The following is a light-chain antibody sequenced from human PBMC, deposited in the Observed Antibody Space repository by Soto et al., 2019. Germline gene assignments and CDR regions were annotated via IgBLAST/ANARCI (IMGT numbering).Light chain of an antibody. CDR3: ASWDDSLNGLV. V-gene: IGLV1-44*01. CDR2: NND. J-gene: IGLJ1*01. Sequence: QSALTQPPSASGTPGQRVTISCSGSSSNIGVNSVNWYQHLPGTAPKLLIYNNDQRPSGVPDRVSGSKSGTSASLAISGLQSEDEADYYCASWDDSLNGLVFGTGTKLTVL. CDR1: SSNIGVNS.